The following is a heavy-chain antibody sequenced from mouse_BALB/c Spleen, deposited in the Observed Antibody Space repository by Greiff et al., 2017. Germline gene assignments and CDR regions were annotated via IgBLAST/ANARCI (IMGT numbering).Heavy chain of an antibody. J-gene: IGHJ4*01. Sequence: EVQLVESGGGLVQPGGSRKLSCAASGFTFSSFGMHWVRQAPEKGLEWVAYISSGSSTIYYADTVKGRFTISRDNPKNTLFLQMTSLRSEDTAMYYCARSSTFDAMDYWGQGTSVTVSS. CDR2: ISSGSSTI. CDR3: ARSSTFDAMDY. CDR1: GFTFSSFG. D-gene: IGHD5-1*01. V-gene: IGHV5-17*02.